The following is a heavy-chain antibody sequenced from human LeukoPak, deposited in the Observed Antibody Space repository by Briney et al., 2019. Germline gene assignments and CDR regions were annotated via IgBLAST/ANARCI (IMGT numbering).Heavy chain of an antibody. Sequence: GGSLRLSCAASGFSFSDYSMNWVRQAPGKGLEWVSYISSSSSTIYYAVSVKGRFTISRDNAKNSLYLQMDSLRAEDTAVYYCAKIGVSGHWYFDLWGRGTLVTVSS. D-gene: IGHD5/OR15-5a*01. CDR3: AKIGVSGHWYFDL. J-gene: IGHJ2*01. V-gene: IGHV3-48*01. CDR2: ISSSSSTI. CDR1: GFSFSDYS.